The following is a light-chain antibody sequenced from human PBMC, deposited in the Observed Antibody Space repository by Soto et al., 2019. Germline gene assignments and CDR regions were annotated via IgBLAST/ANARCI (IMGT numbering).Light chain of an antibody. V-gene: IGKV1-39*01. CDR3: QQTFSTPPT. CDR2: SAS. Sequence: DIQMTQSASSLSAYLGDRVSIPCRARQNIRDFLNWYQQKPGKAPELLIFSASRLQSGVPSRFSGSGSGTDFTLTIGSLQREYFATCFCQQTFSTPPTFGQGTRVEI. J-gene: IGKJ1*01. CDR1: QNIRDF.